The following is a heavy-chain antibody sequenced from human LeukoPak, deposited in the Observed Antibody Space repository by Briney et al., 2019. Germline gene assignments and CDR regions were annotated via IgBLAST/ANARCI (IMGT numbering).Heavy chain of an antibody. CDR3: AKDTDGDYGSGPN. CDR1: GFTFTDYG. J-gene: IGHJ4*02. D-gene: IGHD4-17*01. V-gene: IGHV3-30*02. CDR2: IRYDGSDK. Sequence: PGGSLRLSCAASGFTFTDYGIHWVRQAPGKGLEWVAFIRYDGSDKYYADSVRGRFTLSRDNSKNTVYLQMNSLRAEDTAVYYCAKDTDGDYGSGPNWGQGTLVTVSS.